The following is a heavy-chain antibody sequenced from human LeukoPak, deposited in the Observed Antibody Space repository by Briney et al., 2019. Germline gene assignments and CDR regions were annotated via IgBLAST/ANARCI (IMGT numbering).Heavy chain of an antibody. CDR1: GFTFSNAW. D-gene: IGHD1-26*01. V-gene: IGHV3-15*01. J-gene: IGHJ4*02. CDR2: IKSKTDGGTT. Sequence: GGSLRLSCAASGFTFSNAWMSWVRQAAGKGLEWVGLIKSKTDGGTTDYAAPVKGRFTISRDDSKNTLYLQMNSLKTEDTAVYYCTTDLVSIVGATRRFDYWGQGTLVTVSS. CDR3: TTDLVSIVGATRRFDY.